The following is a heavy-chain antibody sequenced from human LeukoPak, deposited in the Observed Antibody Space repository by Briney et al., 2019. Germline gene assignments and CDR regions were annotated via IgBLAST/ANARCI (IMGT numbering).Heavy chain of an antibody. V-gene: IGHV4-34*01. CDR1: GGSFSGYY. CDR3: NLGYAFDI. J-gene: IGHJ3*02. D-gene: IGHD5-18*01. Sequence: SETLSLTCAVYGGSFSGYYWSWIRQPPGKGPEWIGEINHSGSTNYSPSLKSRVTISVDTSKNQFSLKLSSVTAADTAVYYCNLGYAFDIWGQGTMVTVSS. CDR2: INHSGST.